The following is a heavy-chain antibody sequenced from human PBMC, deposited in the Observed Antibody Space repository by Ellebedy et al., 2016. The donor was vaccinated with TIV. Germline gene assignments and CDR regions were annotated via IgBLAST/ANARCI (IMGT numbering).Heavy chain of an antibody. D-gene: IGHD3-9*01. V-gene: IGHV3-74*01. CDR1: GFSFSGYY. CDR2: INTDGSST. CDR3: ARESVRYFDWDY. Sequence: GESLKISCEVSGFSFSGYYMHWVRQVSGKGLMWVARINTDGSSTSYADSVEGRFTISRDNRRKTLYLQMDRLRAEDTAEYFCARESVRYFDWDYWGQGTLVTVSS. J-gene: IGHJ4*02.